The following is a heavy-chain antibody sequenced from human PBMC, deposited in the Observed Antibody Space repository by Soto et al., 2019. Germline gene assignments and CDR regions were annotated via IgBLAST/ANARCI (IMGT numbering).Heavy chain of an antibody. D-gene: IGHD5-12*01. CDR1: GYTFTSYG. J-gene: IGHJ4*02. CDR2: ISAYNGNT. V-gene: IGHV1-18*01. Sequence: GASVKVSCKASGYTFTSYGISWVRQAPGQGLEWMGWISAYNGNTNYAQKFQGWVTMTRDTSISTAYMELSRLRSDDTAVYYCARGGYSGYDFDYWGQGTLVTVSS. CDR3: ARGGYSGYDFDY.